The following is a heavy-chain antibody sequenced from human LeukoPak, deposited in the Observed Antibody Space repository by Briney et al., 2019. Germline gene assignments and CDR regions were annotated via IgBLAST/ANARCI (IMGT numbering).Heavy chain of an antibody. CDR2: IWYDGSNK. V-gene: IGHV3-33*06. CDR3: AKESSRYSYGSPFDY. J-gene: IGHJ4*02. CDR1: GFTISSYG. Sequence: GGSLRLSCAASGFTISSYGMHWVRQAPGKGLEWVAVIWYDGSNKYYADSVKGRFTISRDNSKKTLYLQMNSLRAEDTAVYYCAKESSRYSYGSPFDYWGQGTLVTVSS. D-gene: IGHD5-18*01.